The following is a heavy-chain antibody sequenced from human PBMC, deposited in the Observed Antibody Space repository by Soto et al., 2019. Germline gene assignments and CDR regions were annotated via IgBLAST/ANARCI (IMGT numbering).Heavy chain of an antibody. D-gene: IGHD3-16*02. CDR3: AREELLLYPAPSFDI. V-gene: IGHV3-48*03. J-gene: IGHJ3*02. CDR2: ITSSGSTI. Sequence: PWGTLRVSCAASGFTFGSYEMKWLLSAPGKGLEWVSYITSSGSTIYYADSVKGRLTISRDNPKNPLYLQMNSLRAEETAVYYCAREELLLYPAPSFDIWGQGTMVTVSS. CDR1: GFTFGSYE.